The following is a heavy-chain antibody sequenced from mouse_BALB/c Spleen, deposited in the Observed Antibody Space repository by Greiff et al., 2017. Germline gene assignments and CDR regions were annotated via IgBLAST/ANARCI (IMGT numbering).Heavy chain of an antibody. D-gene: IGHD6-1*02. CDR2: IDPSDSYT. CDR1: GYTFTSYW. CDR3: ARRELAY. J-gene: IGHJ3*01. V-gene: IGHV1-69*02. Sequence: QVQLQQPGAELVKPGASVKLSCKASGYTFTSYWMHWVKQRPGQGLEWIGEIDPSDSYTNYNQKFKGKATLTVDKSSSTAYMQLSSLTSEDSAVYYCARRELAYWGQGTLVTVSA.